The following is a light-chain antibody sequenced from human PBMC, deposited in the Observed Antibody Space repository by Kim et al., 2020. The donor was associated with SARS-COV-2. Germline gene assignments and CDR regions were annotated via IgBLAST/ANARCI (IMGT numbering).Light chain of an antibody. CDR2: DAS. V-gene: IGKV1-12*01. J-gene: IGKJ4*01. CDR3: QRADTFPLT. CDR1: QDIRNY. Sequence: ASVGDRVTITCRASQDIRNYLAWYQPKPGKAPKHLIYDASSLQTGVPSRFIRSGSGTDFTLLIATLQPEDFATYYCQRADTFPLTFGGGTKVDIK.